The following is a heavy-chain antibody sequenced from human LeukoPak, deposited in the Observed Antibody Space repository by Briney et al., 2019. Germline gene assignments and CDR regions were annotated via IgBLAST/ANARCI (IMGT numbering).Heavy chain of an antibody. D-gene: IGHD3-3*01. J-gene: IGHJ6*03. Sequence: ASVKVSCKASGYTFTGYYMHWVRQAPGQGLEWMGWINPNSGGTNYAQKFQGRVTMTRDTSISTAYMELSRLRSDGTAVYYCARDPTSTPTIFGVVIPYYYMDVWGKGTTVTVSS. CDR2: INPNSGGT. CDR1: GYTFTGYY. V-gene: IGHV1-2*02. CDR3: ARDPTSTPTIFGVVIPYYYMDV.